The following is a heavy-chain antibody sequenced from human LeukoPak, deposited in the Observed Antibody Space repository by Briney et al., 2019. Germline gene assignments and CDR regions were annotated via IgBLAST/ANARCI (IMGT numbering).Heavy chain of an antibody. CDR2: INPNSGGT. D-gene: IGHD1-26*01. CDR1: GYTFTGYY. V-gene: IGHV1-2*02. CDR3: ARDLASTPYWELDY. Sequence: ASVKVSCKASGYTFTGYYMHWVRQAPGQGLEWMGWINPNSGGTNYAQKFQGRVTMTRDTSITTAQMELSRLKSDDTALYYCARDLASTPYWELDYWGQGTLLTVSS. J-gene: IGHJ4*02.